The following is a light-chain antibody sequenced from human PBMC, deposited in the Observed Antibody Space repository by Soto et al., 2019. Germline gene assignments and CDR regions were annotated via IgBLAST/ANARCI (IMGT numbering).Light chain of an antibody. CDR1: QSISSSY. CDR3: QLYGGSLMFS. J-gene: IGKJ2*01. Sequence: EIVLTQSPGTLSLSPGEGGTLSCRASQSISSSYLAWYQQKPGQSPRLLIYAASSRATGIPDRFSGSVSGTDFTLTISRLEPEDFAVYYCQLYGGSLMFSFCQGTKLEIK. CDR2: AAS. V-gene: IGKV3-20*01.